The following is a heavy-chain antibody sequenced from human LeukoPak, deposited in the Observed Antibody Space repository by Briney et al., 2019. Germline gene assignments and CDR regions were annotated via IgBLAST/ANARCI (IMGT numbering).Heavy chain of an antibody. Sequence: SETLSLTCTVSGGSISSGDYYWSWIRQPPGKGLEWFVYIYYSGSTYYNPSLKSPVTISVHTSHNHFSLKLSDVTAADTAVYYCARGGATWGLRWYFDLWGRGTLVTVSS. CDR3: ARGGATWGLRWYFDL. J-gene: IGHJ2*01. V-gene: IGHV4-30-4*08. D-gene: IGHD3-16*01. CDR1: GGSISSGDYY. CDR2: IYYSGST.